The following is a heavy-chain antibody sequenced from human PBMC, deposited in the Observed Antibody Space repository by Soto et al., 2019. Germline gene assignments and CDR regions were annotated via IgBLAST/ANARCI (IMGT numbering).Heavy chain of an antibody. J-gene: IGHJ4*02. CDR1: GGTFSTYA. CDR2: IIPMFGTA. V-gene: IGHV1-69*12. CDR3: ASGIQLWLRRINNGYSG. Sequence: QVQLVQSGAEVKKPESSVKVSCKAPGGTFSTYAISWVRQAPGQGLEWMGGIIPMFGTANYAQRFQDRVTIPADESTNTVHMELSSLRSGDTAVYFCASGIQLWLRRINNGYSGWGQGTLVTVSS. D-gene: IGHD5-18*01.